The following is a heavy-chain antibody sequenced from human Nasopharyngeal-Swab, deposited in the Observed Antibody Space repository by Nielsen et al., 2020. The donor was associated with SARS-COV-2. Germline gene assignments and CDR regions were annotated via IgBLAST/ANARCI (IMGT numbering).Heavy chain of an antibody. V-gene: IGHV4-59*01. Sequence: SETLSLPCTVSGGSLRSYYWSGMRETPGKRKGGGGNFFHSGRTDYNPSLKSRVTMSIDTSRTQFYLKLTSVTAADTAIYYCVRGKEDDYYFDLWGRGTLVNVSS. CDR3: VRGKEDDYYFDL. D-gene: IGHD4-11*01. CDR1: GGSLRSYY. J-gene: IGHJ2*01. CDR2: FFHSGRT.